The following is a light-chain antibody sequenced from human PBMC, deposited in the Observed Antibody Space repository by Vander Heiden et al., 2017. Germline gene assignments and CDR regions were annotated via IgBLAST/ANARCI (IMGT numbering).Light chain of an antibody. V-gene: IGKV3-15*01. CDR2: AAS. J-gene: IGKJ2*01. CDR3: QQYQDWPFT. CDR1: QNIDSN. Sequence: EIVMTPSPVPLSVSPGERATLSCRASQNIDSNLAWYQQKPGQAPRLLIYAASTRATDVPARFSGSGSGTDFTLTINNLQSEDFVVYYCQQYQDWPFTFGQGTKPEI.